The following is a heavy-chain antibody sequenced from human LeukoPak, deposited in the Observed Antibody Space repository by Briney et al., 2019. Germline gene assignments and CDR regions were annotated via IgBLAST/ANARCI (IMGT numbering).Heavy chain of an antibody. D-gene: IGHD1-26*01. Sequence: KSSETLSLTCTVSGGSINSYYWSWIRQPPGKGLEWIGYIYYSGSTNYNPSLKSRVTISVDTSKNQFSLKLSSVTAADTAVYYCARHSGTYPYDWFDPWGQGTLVTVSS. CDR3: ARHSGTYPYDWFDP. J-gene: IGHJ5*02. CDR2: IYYSGST. V-gene: IGHV4-59*08. CDR1: GGSINSYY.